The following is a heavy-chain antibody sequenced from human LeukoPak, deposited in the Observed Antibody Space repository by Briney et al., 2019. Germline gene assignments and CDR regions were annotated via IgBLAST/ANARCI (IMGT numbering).Heavy chain of an antibody. CDR3: AKVGNYDSSGSYYFDY. V-gene: IGHV3-23*01. J-gene: IGHJ4*02. D-gene: IGHD3-22*01. CDR1: GFTFSSYA. Sequence: PGGSLRLSCAASGFTFSSYAMSWVRQAPGKGLEWVSAISGSGGSTYYADSVKGRFTISRDNSKNTLYLQMNSLRAEDTAVYYCAKVGNYDSSGSYYFDYWGQGTLVTVSS. CDR2: ISGSGGST.